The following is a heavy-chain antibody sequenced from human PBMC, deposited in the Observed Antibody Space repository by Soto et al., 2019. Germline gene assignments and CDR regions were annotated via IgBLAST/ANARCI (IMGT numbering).Heavy chain of an antibody. CDR3: ARLQAAAGDNDLTFDY. V-gene: IGHV5-51*01. D-gene: IGHD6-13*01. CDR1: GYSFTSYW. CDR2: IYPGDSDT. J-gene: IGHJ4*02. Sequence: GESLKISCKGSGYSFTSYWIGWVRQMPGKGLEWMGIIYPGDSDTTYSPSFQGQVTISADKSISAAYLQWGSLKASDTAMYYCARLQAAAGDNDLTFDYWGQGTLVTVSS.